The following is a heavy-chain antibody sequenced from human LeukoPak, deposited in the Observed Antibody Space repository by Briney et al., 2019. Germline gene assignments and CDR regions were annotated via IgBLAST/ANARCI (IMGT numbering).Heavy chain of an antibody. CDR3: ATSLPAAGINWFDP. D-gene: IGHD2-2*01. CDR2: FDPEDGET. J-gene: IGHJ5*02. CDR1: GYTLTELS. Sequence: GASVKVSCKVSGYTLTELSMHWVRQAPGKGLEWMGGFDPEDGETIYAQKFQGRVTMTEDTSTDTAYMELSSLRSEDTAVYYCATSLPAAGINWFDPWGQGTLVTVSP. V-gene: IGHV1-24*01.